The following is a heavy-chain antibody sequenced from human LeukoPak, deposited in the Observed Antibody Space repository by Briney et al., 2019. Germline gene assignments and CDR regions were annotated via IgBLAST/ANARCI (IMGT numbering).Heavy chain of an antibody. D-gene: IGHD6-19*01. CDR2: ISAYNGNT. Sequence: ASVKVSCKASGYTFTSYGISWVRQAPGRGLEWMGWISAYNGNTNYAQKLQGRVTMTEDTPTDTAYMELSSLRSEDTAVYYCAPGGGGGYLQLGHWGQGTLVTVS. V-gene: IGHV1-18*01. CDR1: GYTFTSYG. J-gene: IGHJ4*02. CDR3: APGGGGGYLQLGH.